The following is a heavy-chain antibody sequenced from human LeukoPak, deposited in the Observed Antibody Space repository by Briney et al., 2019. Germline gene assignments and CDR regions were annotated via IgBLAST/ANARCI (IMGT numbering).Heavy chain of an antibody. D-gene: IGHD4-17*01. V-gene: IGHV3-64*01. CDR3: ARVWGYGDYVLYYYMDV. CDR1: GFTFSSYA. CDR2: ISSNGGST. J-gene: IGHJ6*03. Sequence: PGGSLRLSCAASGFTFSSYAMHWVRQAPGKGLEYVSAISSNGGSTYYANSVKGRFTISRDNSKNTLYLQMGSLRAEDMAVYYCARVWGYGDYVLYYYMDVWGKGTTVTVSS.